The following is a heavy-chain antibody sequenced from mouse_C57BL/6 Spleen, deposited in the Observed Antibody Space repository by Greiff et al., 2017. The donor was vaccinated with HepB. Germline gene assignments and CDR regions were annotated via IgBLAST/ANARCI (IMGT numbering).Heavy chain of an antibody. CDR1: GFTFSDYG. J-gene: IGHJ4*01. CDR2: ISSGSSTI. Sequence: EVKLVESGGGLVKPGGSLKLSCAASGFTFSDYGMHWVRQAPEKGLEWVAYISSGSSTIYYADTVKGRFTISRDNAKNTLFLQMTSLRSEDTAMYYCARWGGYAMDYWGQGTSVTVAS. V-gene: IGHV5-17*01. CDR3: ARWGGYAMDY.